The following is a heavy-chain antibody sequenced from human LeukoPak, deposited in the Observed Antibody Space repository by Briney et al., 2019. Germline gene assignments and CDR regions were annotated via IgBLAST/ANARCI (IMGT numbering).Heavy chain of an antibody. CDR2: INDGGGNT. Sequence: GGSLRLSCAASGFTFSIYAMSWVRLAPGKGLEWVSTINDGGGNTYYADSARGRFTISRDNSAGTLFLQMNSLRAEDTAMYYCGGYISGFYDYWGQGTLVTVSS. CDR3: GGYISGFYDY. V-gene: IGHV3-23*01. D-gene: IGHD6-19*01. CDR1: GFTFSIYA. J-gene: IGHJ4*02.